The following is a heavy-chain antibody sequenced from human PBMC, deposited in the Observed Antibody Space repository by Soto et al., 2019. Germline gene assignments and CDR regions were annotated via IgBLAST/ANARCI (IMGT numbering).Heavy chain of an antibody. D-gene: IGHD2-21*01. J-gene: IGHJ4*02. CDR3: AKELGDGSDFPLDY. Sequence: QVQLVESGGGVVQPGRSLRLSCAASGFTFSSLGMHWVRQAPGKGLEWVAIISSDGNSKYYADSVKGRFTISRDNSKNTLDLQLNSLRSEDTAVYYCAKELGDGSDFPLDYWGQGTLVIVSS. CDR1: GFTFSSLG. CDR2: ISSDGNSK. V-gene: IGHV3-30*18.